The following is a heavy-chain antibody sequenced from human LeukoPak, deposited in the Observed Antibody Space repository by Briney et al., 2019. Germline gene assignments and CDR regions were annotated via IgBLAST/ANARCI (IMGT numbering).Heavy chain of an antibody. Sequence: SETLSLTCTVSGGSISGSSYYWGWIRQPPGKGLEWIGSIYYSGSTYYNPSLKSRVTISVDTSKNQFSLKLSSVTAADTAVYYCASLYSSGWYGFDYWGQGTLVTVSS. CDR1: GGSISGSSYY. V-gene: IGHV4-39*01. CDR3: ASLYSSGWYGFDY. CDR2: IYYSGST. J-gene: IGHJ4*02. D-gene: IGHD6-19*01.